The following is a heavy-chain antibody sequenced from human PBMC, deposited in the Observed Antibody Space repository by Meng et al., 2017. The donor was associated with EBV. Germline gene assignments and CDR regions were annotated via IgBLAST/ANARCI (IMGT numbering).Heavy chain of an antibody. V-gene: IGHV4-34*01. CDR3: ARGSYGSGSYFDY. CDR2: INHSGST. J-gene: IGHJ4*02. Sequence: QVQLPQWGAGLLXXXXXLXLTCAVYGGSFSGYYWSWIRQPPGKGLEWIGEINHSGSTNYNPSLKSRVTISVDTSKNQFSLKLSSVTAADTAVYYCARGSYGSGSYFDYWGQGTLVTVSS. D-gene: IGHD3-10*01. CDR1: GGSFSGYY.